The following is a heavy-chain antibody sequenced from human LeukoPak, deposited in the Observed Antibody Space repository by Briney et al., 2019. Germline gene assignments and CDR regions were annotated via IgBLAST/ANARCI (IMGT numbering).Heavy chain of an antibody. Sequence: PGGSLRLSCAASGFTFSSSAMSWVRQAPGKGLEWVSSIRGSGGNTYYADSVKGRFTISRDNSKNTLYLQMNSLRGEDTAVYYCAKFRGYSYGPIGYWGQGTLVTVSS. D-gene: IGHD5-18*01. V-gene: IGHV3-23*01. CDR3: AKFRGYSYGPIGY. CDR2: IRGSGGNT. J-gene: IGHJ4*02. CDR1: GFTFSSSA.